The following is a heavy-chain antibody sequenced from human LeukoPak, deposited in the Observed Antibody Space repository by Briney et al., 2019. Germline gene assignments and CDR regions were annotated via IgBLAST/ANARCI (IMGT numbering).Heavy chain of an antibody. V-gene: IGHV3-13*01. CDR3: ARAVAGTDEIDS. CDR2: IGSGGDT. D-gene: IGHD6-19*01. J-gene: IGHJ4*02. CDR1: GFSFSSYD. Sequence: GGSLRLSCAGSGFSFSSYDMLWVRQATGKGLEWVSAIGSGGDTYYAGSVKGRFTISRESAKNSFYLQMSSLSAGDTAVYFCARAVAGTDEIDSWGQGTLVTVSS.